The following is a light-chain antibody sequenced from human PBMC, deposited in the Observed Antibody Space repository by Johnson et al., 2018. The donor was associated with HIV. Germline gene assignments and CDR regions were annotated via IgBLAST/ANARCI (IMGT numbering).Light chain of an antibody. CDR1: SSNIGNNY. CDR2: DNN. V-gene: IGLV1-51*01. Sequence: QLVLTQPPSVSAAPGQKVTISCSGSSSNIGNNYVSWYQQLPGTAHKLLIYDNNKRPSGIPDRFSGSKSGTSATLGITGIQTGDEADYYCGTWDSSLSAGVFGTGTKVTVL. J-gene: IGLJ1*01. CDR3: GTWDSSLSAGV.